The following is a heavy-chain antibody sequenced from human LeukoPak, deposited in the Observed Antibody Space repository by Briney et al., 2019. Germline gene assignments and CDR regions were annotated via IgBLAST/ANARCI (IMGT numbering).Heavy chain of an antibody. D-gene: IGHD4-23*01. CDR2: IYHSGST. CDR3: VRVDNGGNYFDY. J-gene: IGHJ4*02. CDR1: GYSISSGYY. V-gene: IGHV4-38-2*02. Sequence: SETLSLTCTASGYSISSGYYWGWIRQPPGKGLEWIGSIYHSGSTYYNPSLKSRLTISADTSKNQFSLRLSSVTAADTAVYYCVRVDNGGNYFDYWGQGTLVTVSS.